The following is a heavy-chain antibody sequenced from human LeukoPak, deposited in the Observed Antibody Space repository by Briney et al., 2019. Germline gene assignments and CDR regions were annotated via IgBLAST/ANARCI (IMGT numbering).Heavy chain of an antibody. CDR2: INPNSGGT. CDR3: ARAVYYSGYPDY. V-gene: IGHV1-2*02. J-gene: IGHJ4*02. D-gene: IGHD5-12*01. CDR1: GYTFTSYG. Sequence: GASVKVSCKASGYTFTSYGISWVRQAPGQGLEWMGWINPNSGGTNYAQKFQGRVTMTRDTSISTAYMELSRLRSDDTAVYYCARAVYYSGYPDYWGQGTLVTVSS.